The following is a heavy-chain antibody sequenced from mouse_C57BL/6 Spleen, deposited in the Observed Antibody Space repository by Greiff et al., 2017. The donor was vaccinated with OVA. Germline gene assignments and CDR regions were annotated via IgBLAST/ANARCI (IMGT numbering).Heavy chain of an antibody. CDR3: ARAMTTKASYWYFDV. CDR1: GFTFSSYG. V-gene: IGHV5-6*01. J-gene: IGHJ1*03. Sequence: EVQLVESGGDLVKPGGSLKLSCAASGFTFSSYGMSWVRQTPDKRLEWVATISSGGSYTYYPDSVKGRFTISSDNAKNTMYLQMSSLKSEDTAMYYCARAMTTKASYWYFDVWGTGTTVTVAS. D-gene: IGHD2-4*01. CDR2: ISSGGSYT.